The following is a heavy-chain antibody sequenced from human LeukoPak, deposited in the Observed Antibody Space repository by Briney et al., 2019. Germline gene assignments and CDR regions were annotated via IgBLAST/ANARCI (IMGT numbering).Heavy chain of an antibody. CDR2: IYHSGST. Sequence: PSGTLCLTCAVSGGSISSRNWWSWVRQSPGKGLEWIGEIYHSGSTNYNPSLKSRVTISVDKSKNQFPLKLSSVTAADTAVYFCARERGGALTSYYRGSSFDPWGQGTLVTVSS. CDR3: ARERGGALTSYYRGSSFDP. D-gene: IGHD3-9*01. CDR1: GGSISSRNW. J-gene: IGHJ5*02. V-gene: IGHV4-4*02.